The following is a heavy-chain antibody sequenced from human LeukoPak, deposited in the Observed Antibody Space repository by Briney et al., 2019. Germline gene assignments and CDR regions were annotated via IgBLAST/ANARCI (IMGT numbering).Heavy chain of an antibody. CDR3: ARVVARYCSGGSCYPYYYYYGMGV. V-gene: IGHV4-34*01. Sequence: SETLSLTCAVYGGSFSGYYWSWIRQPPGKGLEWIGEINHSGSTNYNPSLKSRVTISVDTSKNQFSLKLSSVTAADTAVYYCARVVARYCSGGSCYPYYYYYGMGVWGQGTTVTVSS. D-gene: IGHD2-15*01. J-gene: IGHJ6*02. CDR2: INHSGST. CDR1: GGSFSGYY.